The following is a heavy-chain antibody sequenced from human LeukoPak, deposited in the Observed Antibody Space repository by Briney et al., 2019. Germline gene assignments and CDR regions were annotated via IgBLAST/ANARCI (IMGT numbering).Heavy chain of an antibody. V-gene: IGHV4-39*07. CDR1: GGSISSSSYY. CDR3: AREDSSGYYTKRCFDY. Sequence: SETLSLTCTVSGGSISSSSYYWGWIRQPPGKGLEWIGSIYYSGSTYYNPSLKSRVTISVDTSKNQFSLKLSSVTAADTAVYYCAREDSSGYYTKRCFDYWGQGTLVTVSS. CDR2: IYYSGST. J-gene: IGHJ4*02. D-gene: IGHD3-22*01.